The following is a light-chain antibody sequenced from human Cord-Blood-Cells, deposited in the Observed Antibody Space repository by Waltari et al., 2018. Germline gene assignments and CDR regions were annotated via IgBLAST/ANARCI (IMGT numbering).Light chain of an antibody. Sequence: QSALTQPASVSGPPGQSITISCPGTSSDVGSYNLVSWYQQHPGKAPKLMIYEGSKRPSGVSNRFSGSKSGNTASLTISGLQAEDEADYYCCSYAGSSTWVFGGGTKLTVL. CDR1: SSDVGSYNL. CDR2: EGS. V-gene: IGLV2-23*01. CDR3: CSYAGSSTWV. J-gene: IGLJ3*02.